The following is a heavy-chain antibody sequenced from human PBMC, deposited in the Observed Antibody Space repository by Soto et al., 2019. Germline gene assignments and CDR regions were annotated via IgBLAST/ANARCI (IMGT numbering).Heavy chain of an antibody. V-gene: IGHV3-7*01. D-gene: IGHD3-16*01. CDR2: IKQDGSEK. CDR1: GFTFSSYW. J-gene: IGHJ4*02. Sequence: GGSLRLSCAASGFTFSSYWMSWVRQAPGKGLEWVANIKQDGSEKYYADSVKGRFTISRDNSKNTLYLQMNSLRAEDTAVYYCAKDAYMITFSPSDYWGQGTLVTVSS. CDR3: AKDAYMITFSPSDY.